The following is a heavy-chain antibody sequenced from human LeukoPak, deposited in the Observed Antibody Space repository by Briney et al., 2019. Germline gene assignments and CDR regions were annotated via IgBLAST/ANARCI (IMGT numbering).Heavy chain of an antibody. CDR1: GYTFTSYG. CDR3: ARAPLYDLWSGSEGFYYYYGMDV. V-gene: IGHV1-18*01. Sequence: ASVKVSCKASGYTFTSYGISWVRQAPGQGLEWMGWISAYNGNTNYAQKLQGRVTMTTDTSTSTAYMELRSLRSDDTAVYYCARAPLYDLWSGSEGFYYYYGMDVWGQGTTVTVSS. CDR2: ISAYNGNT. D-gene: IGHD3-3*01. J-gene: IGHJ6*02.